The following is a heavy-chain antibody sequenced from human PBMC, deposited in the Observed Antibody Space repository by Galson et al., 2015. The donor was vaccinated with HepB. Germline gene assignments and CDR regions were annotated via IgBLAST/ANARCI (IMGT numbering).Heavy chain of an antibody. CDR3: AKGVRGSYRYTAFDY. D-gene: IGHD3-16*02. Sequence: SLRLSCAASGFTFSSYGMHWVRQAPGKELEWVAVISYDGSNKYYAGSVKGRFTISRDNSKNTLYLQMNSLRAEDTAVYYCAKGVRGSYRYTAFDYWGQGTLVTVSS. J-gene: IGHJ4*02. CDR1: GFTFSSYG. CDR2: ISYDGSNK. V-gene: IGHV3-30*18.